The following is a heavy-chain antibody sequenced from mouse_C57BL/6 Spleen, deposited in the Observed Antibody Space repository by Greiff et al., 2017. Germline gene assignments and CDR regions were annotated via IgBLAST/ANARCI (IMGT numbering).Heavy chain of an antibody. CDR1: GYTFTSYW. CDR3: ARSGDCYFFDY. CDR2: IDPSDSET. V-gene: IGHV1-52*01. J-gene: IGHJ2*01. Sequence: QVQLQQPGAELVRPGSSVKLSCKASGYTFTSYWMHWVKQRPIQGLEWIGNIDPSDSETHYNQKFKDKATLTVDKSSITAYMQRSSLTSEDSAVYYCARSGDCYFFDYWGKVTTLTVSS. D-gene: IGHD3-1*01.